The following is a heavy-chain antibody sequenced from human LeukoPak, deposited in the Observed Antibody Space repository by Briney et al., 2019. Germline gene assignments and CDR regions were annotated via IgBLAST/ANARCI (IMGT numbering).Heavy chain of an antibody. V-gene: IGHV1-46*01. Sequence: ASVKVSCKASGYTFTSYYMHWVRQAPGQGLEWMGIINPSGGSTSYAQKFQGRVTMTRDMSTSTVYMELSSLRSEDTAVYYCATWGSSRIFDYWAREPWSPSPQ. CDR1: GYTFTSYY. CDR3: ATWGSSRIFDY. D-gene: IGHD6-13*01. CDR2: INPSGGST. J-gene: IGHJ4*02.